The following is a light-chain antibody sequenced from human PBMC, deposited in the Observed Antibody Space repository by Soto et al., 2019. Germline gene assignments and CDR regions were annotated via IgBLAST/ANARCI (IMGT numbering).Light chain of an antibody. J-gene: IGLJ2*01. CDR3: ETWDSTLSVVV. Sequence: QSVLTQPPSVSAAPGQRVTISCSGRGSDIGNNVVSWYQQFPGTAPKLLISKTNQRPSGVPDRFSGSKSGTSATLDITGLQTGDEADYYCETWDSTLSVVVFGGGTKVTVL. CDR1: GSDIGNNV. V-gene: IGLV1-51*02. CDR2: KTN.